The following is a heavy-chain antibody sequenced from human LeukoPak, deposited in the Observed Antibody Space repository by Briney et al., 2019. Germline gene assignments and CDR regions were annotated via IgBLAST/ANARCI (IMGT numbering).Heavy chain of an antibody. CDR3: ARDCSSTSCYGY. J-gene: IGHJ4*02. D-gene: IGHD2-2*01. Sequence: PGGSLRLSCAASGFTFSSYAMSWVRQAPGKGLEWVSAISGSGGSTYYADSVKGRFTISRDNSKNTLYLQMNSLRAEDTALYYCARDCSSTSCYGYWGQGTLVTVSS. CDR1: GFTFSSYA. V-gene: IGHV3-23*01. CDR2: ISGSGGST.